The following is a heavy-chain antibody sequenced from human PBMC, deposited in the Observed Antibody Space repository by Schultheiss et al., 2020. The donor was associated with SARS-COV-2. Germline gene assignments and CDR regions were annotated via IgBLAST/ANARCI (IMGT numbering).Heavy chain of an antibody. J-gene: IGHJ6*03. Sequence: GGSLRLSCKGSGYSFTSYWIGWVRQMPGKGLEWMGIIYPGDSDTRYSPSFQGQVTISADKSISTAYLQWSSLKASDTAMYHCARHGGGGSYWGDYYYYYMDVWGKGTTVTVSS. V-gene: IGHV5-51*01. CDR3: ARHGGGGSYWGDYYYYYMDV. CDR2: IYPGDSDT. CDR1: GYSFTSYW. D-gene: IGHD1-26*01.